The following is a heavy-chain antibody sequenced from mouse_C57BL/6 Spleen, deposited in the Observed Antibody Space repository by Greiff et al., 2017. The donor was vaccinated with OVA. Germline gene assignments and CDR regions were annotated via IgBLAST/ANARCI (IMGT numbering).Heavy chain of an antibody. Sequence: QVQLQQSGAELARPGASVKLSCKASGYTFTSYGISWVKQRTGQGLEWIGEIYPRSGNTYYNEKFKGKATLTADKSSSTAYMELRSLTSEDSAVYFCARYITTVVATEYFDYWGQGTTLTVSS. CDR3: ARYITTVVATEYFDY. J-gene: IGHJ2*01. D-gene: IGHD1-1*01. V-gene: IGHV1-81*01. CDR2: IYPRSGNT. CDR1: GYTFTSYG.